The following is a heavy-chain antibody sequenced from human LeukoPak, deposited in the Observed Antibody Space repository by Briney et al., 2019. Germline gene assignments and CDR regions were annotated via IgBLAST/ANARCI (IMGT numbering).Heavy chain of an antibody. CDR1: GLTISSYS. Sequence: GGSLRLSCAASGLTISSYSMNWVRQAPGKGLQWVSYISSSSSTIYYADSVKGRFTISRDYAKNSLYLQMNSLRAEDTAVYYCPRAVWFGETFPASWRQATLVTVCS. V-gene: IGHV3-48*01. J-gene: IGHJ5*02. CDR3: PRAVWFGETFPAS. D-gene: IGHD3-10*01. CDR2: ISSSSSTI.